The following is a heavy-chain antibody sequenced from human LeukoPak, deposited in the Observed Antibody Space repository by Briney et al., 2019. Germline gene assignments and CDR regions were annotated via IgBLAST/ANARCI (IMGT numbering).Heavy chain of an antibody. CDR2: ISAYNGNT. CDR3: ARDLAYYYDSSGLDY. Sequence: ASVKVSCKASGYTFTSYGISWVRQAPGQGLEWMGWISAYNGNTNYAQKLQGRVTMTRDTSTSTVYMELSSLRSEDTAVYYCARDLAYYYDSSGLDYWGQGTLVTVSS. J-gene: IGHJ4*02. V-gene: IGHV1-18*01. CDR1: GYTFTSYG. D-gene: IGHD3-22*01.